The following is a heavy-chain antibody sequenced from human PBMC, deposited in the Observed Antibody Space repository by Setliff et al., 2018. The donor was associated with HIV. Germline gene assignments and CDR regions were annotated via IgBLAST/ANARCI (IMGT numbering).Heavy chain of an antibody. Sequence: GASVKVSCKASGYTFTSYYMHWVRQAPGQGLEWMGIINPSGGSTSYAQKFQGRVSMTTDTSTSTVYMELSSLRSEDTAVYYCATDGKQQVATVDHYYMDVWGKGTTVTVSS. CDR3: ATDGKQQVATVDHYYMDV. CDR1: GYTFTSYY. CDR2: INPSGGST. J-gene: IGHJ6*03. V-gene: IGHV1-46*01. D-gene: IGHD6-13*01.